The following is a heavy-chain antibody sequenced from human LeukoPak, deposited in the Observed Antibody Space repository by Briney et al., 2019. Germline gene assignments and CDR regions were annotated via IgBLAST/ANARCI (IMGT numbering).Heavy chain of an antibody. J-gene: IGHJ5*02. Sequence: SETLSLTCAVYGGSFSGYYWSWIRQPPGKGLEWIGEINHSGSTNYNPSLKSRVTISVDTSKNQFSLKLSSVTAADAAVYYCARGGSYYDILTGYYPPKNWFDPWGRGTLVTVSS. CDR2: INHSGST. CDR3: ARGGSYYDILTGYYPPKNWFDP. CDR1: GGSFSGYY. V-gene: IGHV4-34*01. D-gene: IGHD3-9*01.